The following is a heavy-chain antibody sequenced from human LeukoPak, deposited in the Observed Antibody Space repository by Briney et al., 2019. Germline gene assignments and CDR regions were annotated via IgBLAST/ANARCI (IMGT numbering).Heavy chain of an antibody. CDR1: GFTFSNHA. CDR2: INGGGRST. Sequence: GGSLRLSCAASGFTFSNHAMSWVRQAPGKGLEWVSGINGGGRSTYYADSVKGRFTIPRDNSKNTLYVQMNSLRAEDTAVYYCAKDGAAVGSGYWFDSWGQGTLVTVSS. D-gene: IGHD6-13*01. J-gene: IGHJ5*01. CDR3: AKDGAAVGSGYWFDS. V-gene: IGHV3-23*01.